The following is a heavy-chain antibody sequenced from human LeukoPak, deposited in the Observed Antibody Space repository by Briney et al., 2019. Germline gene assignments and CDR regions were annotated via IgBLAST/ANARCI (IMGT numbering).Heavy chain of an antibody. Sequence: GGSLRLSCAASGFTFSSYSMNWVRQAPGKGLEWVSSISSSSSYIYYADSVKGRFTISRDNAKNSLYLQMNSLRAEDTAVYYCARERGPYYYDSSGGFDYWGQGTLVTVSS. D-gene: IGHD3-22*01. CDR1: GFTFSSYS. CDR2: ISSSSSYI. CDR3: ARERGPYYYDSSGGFDY. J-gene: IGHJ4*02. V-gene: IGHV3-21*01.